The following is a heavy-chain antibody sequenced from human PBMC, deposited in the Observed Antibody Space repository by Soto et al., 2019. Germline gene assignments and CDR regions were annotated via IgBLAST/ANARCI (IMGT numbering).Heavy chain of an antibody. CDR1: GFTFSSYG. V-gene: IGHV3-33*01. D-gene: IGHD3-10*01. CDR3: AREWAWFGERPIYYYGMDV. Sequence: QVQLVESGGGVVQPGRSLRLSCAASGFTFSSYGMHWVRQAPGKGLEWVAVIWYDGSNKYYAESVKGRFTISRDNSKNTLYLQMNRLRADDTSVYYCAREWAWFGERPIYYYGMDVWGQGTTVTVSS. CDR2: IWYDGSNK. J-gene: IGHJ6*02.